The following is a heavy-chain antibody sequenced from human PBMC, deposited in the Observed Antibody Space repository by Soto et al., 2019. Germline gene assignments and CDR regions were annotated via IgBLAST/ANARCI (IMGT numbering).Heavy chain of an antibody. V-gene: IGHV4-31*03. J-gene: IGHJ4*02. CDR2: IYYSGST. Sequence: QVQLQESGPGLVKPSQTLSLTCTVSGGSISSGGYYWSWIRQHPGKGLVGIGYIYYSGSTYYNPSLKSRVTISVDTSKNQFSLKLSSVTAADTAVYYCARGRGIVATINRSLLFDYWGQGTLVTVSS. CDR3: ARGRGIVATINRSLLFDY. D-gene: IGHD5-12*01. CDR1: GGSISSGGYY.